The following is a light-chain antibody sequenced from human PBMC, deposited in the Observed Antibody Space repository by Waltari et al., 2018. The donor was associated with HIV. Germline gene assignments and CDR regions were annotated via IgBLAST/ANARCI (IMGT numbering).Light chain of an antibody. CDR1: SSDVGGYYY. CDR3: SSYTGTSTHVV. CDR2: EVS. V-gene: IGLV2-14*01. Sequence: QSDLTQPASVSGSPGQSITISCTGTSSDVGGYYYVSWYQQHSGKAPKLMIYEVSNRPSGVSNRFSGSKSGNTASLTISGLQAEDEAYYYCSSYTGTSTHVVFGGGTKLTVL. J-gene: IGLJ2*01.